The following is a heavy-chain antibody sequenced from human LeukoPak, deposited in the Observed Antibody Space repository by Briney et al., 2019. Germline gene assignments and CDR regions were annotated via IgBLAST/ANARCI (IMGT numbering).Heavy chain of an antibody. V-gene: IGHV3-23*01. D-gene: IGHD6-13*01. CDR2: ISNSGDST. CDR1: GFTFSSYA. Sequence: GGSLRLSCAASGFTFSSYAMSWVRQAPGKGLEWVSAISNSGDSTYYADSVKGRFTISRDISKNTLYLQMNSLRVEDTAVYYCAKDPMDSSSWYWTYFDYWGQGALVTVPS. J-gene: IGHJ4*02. CDR3: AKDPMDSSSWYWTYFDY.